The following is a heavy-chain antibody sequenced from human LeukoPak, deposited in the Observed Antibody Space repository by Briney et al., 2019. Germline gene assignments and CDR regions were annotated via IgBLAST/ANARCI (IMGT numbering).Heavy chain of an antibody. Sequence: GGSLRLSCAASGFTFSVYYMSWIRQAPGKGLEWVSYISSSGSTIYYADSVKGRFTISRDNAKNSLYLQMNSLRAEDTAVYYCAREVVPAAKGVGYDPWGQGTLVTVSS. CDR2: ISSSGSTI. J-gene: IGHJ5*02. V-gene: IGHV3-11*01. CDR3: AREVVPAAKGVGYDP. D-gene: IGHD2-2*01. CDR1: GFTFSVYY.